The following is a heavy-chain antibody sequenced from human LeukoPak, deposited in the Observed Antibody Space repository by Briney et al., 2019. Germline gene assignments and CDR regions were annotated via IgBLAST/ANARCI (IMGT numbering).Heavy chain of an antibody. CDR1: GGSISSGDYY. V-gene: IGHV4-30-4*01. CDR3: ARVRRSGNWFGDMFDP. J-gene: IGHJ5*02. CDR2: IYYSGSA. Sequence: SQTLSLTCTVSGGSISSGDYYWSWIRQHPGKGLEWIGYIYYSGSAYYNPSLKSRVTISVDTSKNQFSLKLSSVTAADTAVYYCARVRRSGNWFGDMFDPWGQGTLVTVSS. D-gene: IGHD3-10*01.